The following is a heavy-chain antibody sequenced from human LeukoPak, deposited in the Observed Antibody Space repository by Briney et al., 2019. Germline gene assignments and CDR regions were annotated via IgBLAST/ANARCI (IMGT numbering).Heavy chain of an antibody. CDR3: AKWGDYDILTGYYDSDY. J-gene: IGHJ4*02. Sequence: GGSLRLSCAASGFTFSNYAMSWVRQAPGKGLEWVSAIVGSGVSTYYADSVKGRFTISRDNPKNTLYLQMNSLRAEDTAVYYCAKWGDYDILTGYYDSDYWGQGTLVTVSS. V-gene: IGHV3-23*01. CDR1: GFTFSNYA. CDR2: IVGSGVST. D-gene: IGHD3-9*01.